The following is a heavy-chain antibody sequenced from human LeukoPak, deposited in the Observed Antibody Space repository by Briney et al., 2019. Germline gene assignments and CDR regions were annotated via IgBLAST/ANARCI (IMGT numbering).Heavy chain of an antibody. CDR3: ARGNYDSSGYLAVFDY. CDR2: TYYSGST. CDR1: GGSFSGYY. J-gene: IGHJ4*02. D-gene: IGHD3-22*01. V-gene: IGHV4-59*01. Sequence: SETLSLTCAVYGGSFSGYYWSWIRQPPGKGLEWIGYTYYSGSTNYNPSLKSRVTISVDTSKNQFSLKLSSVTAADTAVYYCARGNYDSSGYLAVFDYWGQGTLVTVSS.